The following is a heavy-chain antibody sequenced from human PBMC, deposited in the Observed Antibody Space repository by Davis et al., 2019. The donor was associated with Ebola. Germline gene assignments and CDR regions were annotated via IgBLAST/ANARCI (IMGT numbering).Heavy chain of an antibody. CDR2: IIPIFGTA. CDR1: GGTFSSYA. CDR3: ASKEGQYSNAYYGMDV. Sequence: SVKVSCKASGGTFSSYAISWVRQAPGQGLEWMGGIIPIFGTANYAQKFQGRVTITADESTSTAYMELSSLRSEDTAVYYCASKEGQYSNAYYGMDVWGQGTTVTVSS. D-gene: IGHD4-11*01. J-gene: IGHJ6*02. V-gene: IGHV1-69*13.